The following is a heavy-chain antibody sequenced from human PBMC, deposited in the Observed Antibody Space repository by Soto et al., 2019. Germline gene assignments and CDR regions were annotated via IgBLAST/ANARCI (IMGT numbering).Heavy chain of an antibody. CDR3: ARAHSNPYGDPFDY. CDR2: IYYSGST. Sequence: QVQLQESGPGLVKPSQTLSLTCTVSGASITSGDYYWSWIRQHPGKGLEWIGFIYYSGSTYYNPSLKSRVTISVDTSKNQFSLNLSSVTAADAAVYYCARAHSNPYGDPFDYWGQGTLVSVCS. J-gene: IGHJ4*02. D-gene: IGHD4-17*01. CDR1: GASITSGDYY. V-gene: IGHV4-31*03.